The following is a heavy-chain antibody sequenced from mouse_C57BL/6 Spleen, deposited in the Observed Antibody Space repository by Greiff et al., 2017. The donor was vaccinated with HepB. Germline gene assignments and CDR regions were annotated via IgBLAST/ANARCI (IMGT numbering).Heavy chain of an antibody. CDR1: GYAFSSSW. Sequence: QVQLKESGPELVKPGASVKISCKASGYAFSSSWMNWVKQRPGKGLEWIGRIYPGDGDTNYNGKFKGKATLTADKSSSTAYMQLSSLTSEDSAVYFCARSPFYFAMDYWGQGTSVTVSS. CDR3: ARSPFYFAMDY. J-gene: IGHJ4*01. CDR2: IYPGDGDT. V-gene: IGHV1-82*01.